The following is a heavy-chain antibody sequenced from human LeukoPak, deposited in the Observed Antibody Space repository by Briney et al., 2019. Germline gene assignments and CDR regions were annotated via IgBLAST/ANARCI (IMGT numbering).Heavy chain of an antibody. CDR3: ARQYGLGKWYFDF. J-gene: IGHJ4*02. V-gene: IGHV4-39*01. Sequence: PSETLSLTCTVSGGSISSSDYYWGWIRQPPGKGLEWIGSINYSGSTYYNPSLKSRVTISVDTSKNQFSLKVGSVTAADRAVYYCARQYGLGKWYFDFWGQGTLVTVSS. CDR2: INYSGST. CDR1: GGSISSSDYY. D-gene: IGHD5-24*01.